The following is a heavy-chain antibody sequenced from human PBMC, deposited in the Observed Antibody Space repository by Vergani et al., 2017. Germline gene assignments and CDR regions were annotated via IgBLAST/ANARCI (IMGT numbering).Heavy chain of an antibody. V-gene: IGHV3-23*01. Sequence: EVQLLESGGGLVQPGGSLNLSCAASGFTFSSYAMSWVRQAPGKGLEWVSAISGSGGSTYYADYLKSLFTISRDNAKNSLYLQMYSLRAEDTALYYCAKDILRYCSSTSCWINWFDPWGQGTLVT. CDR3: AKDILRYCSSTSCWINWFDP. J-gene: IGHJ5*02. D-gene: IGHD2-2*01. CDR1: GFTFSSYA. CDR2: ISGSGGST.